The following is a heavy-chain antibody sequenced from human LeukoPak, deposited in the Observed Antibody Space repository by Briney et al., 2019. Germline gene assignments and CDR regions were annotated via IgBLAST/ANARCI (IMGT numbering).Heavy chain of an antibody. V-gene: IGHV4-59*12. Sequence: PSETLSLTCTVSGGSISSYYWSWIRQPPGKGLEWIGYIYYSGSTNYNPSLKSRVTISVDRSKNQFSLKLSSVTAADTAVYYCARVGSHYYDSSGYITPLWGQGTLVTVSS. CDR1: GGSISSYY. CDR2: IYYSGST. J-gene: IGHJ4*02. CDR3: ARVGSHYYDSSGYITPL. D-gene: IGHD3-22*01.